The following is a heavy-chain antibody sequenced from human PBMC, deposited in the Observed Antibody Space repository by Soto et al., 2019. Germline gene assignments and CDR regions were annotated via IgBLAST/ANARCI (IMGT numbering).Heavy chain of an antibody. V-gene: IGHV6-1*01. D-gene: IGHD1-7*01. Sequence: SQTLSLTCAISGDSVSSNSAAWNWIRQSPSRGLEWLGRTYYRSRWYNDYAVSVKSRITVNTDTSKNQFSLHLNSVTHEDKAEYYCAGTTSLQWYYMDVWDKGTTVTVSS. CDR2: TYYRSRWYN. J-gene: IGHJ6*03. CDR1: GDSVSSNSAA. CDR3: AGTTSLQWYYMDV.